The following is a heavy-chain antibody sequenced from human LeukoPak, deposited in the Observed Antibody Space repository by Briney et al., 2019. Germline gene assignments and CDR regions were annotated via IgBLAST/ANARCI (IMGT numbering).Heavy chain of an antibody. CDR3: ARDPIVGATPLDY. CDR2: INPSGGST. J-gene: IGHJ4*02. Sequence: ASVKVSCKASGYTFTSYYMHWVRQAPGQGLEWMGIINPSGGSTSYAQKFQGRVTMTRDTSTSTVYMELRSLRSDDTAVYYCARDPIVGATPLDYWGQGTLVTVSS. V-gene: IGHV1-46*01. CDR1: GYTFTSYY. D-gene: IGHD1-26*01.